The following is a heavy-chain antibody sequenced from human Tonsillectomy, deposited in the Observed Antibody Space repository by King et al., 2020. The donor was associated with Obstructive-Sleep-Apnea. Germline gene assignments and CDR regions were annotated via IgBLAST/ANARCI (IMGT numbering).Heavy chain of an antibody. CDR1: GGSISSGGYY. D-gene: IGHD3-10*01. CDR2: IYYSGST. CDR3: AGEYGSGISFLALDY. V-gene: IGHV4-31*03. Sequence: QLQESGPGLVKPSQTLSLTCTVSGGSISSGGYYWSWIRQHPGKGLEWIGYIYYSGSTYYNPSLKSRVTISVDTSKNQFSLKLSSVTAADTAVSYCAGEYGSGISFLALDYWGQGTLVTVSS. J-gene: IGHJ4*02.